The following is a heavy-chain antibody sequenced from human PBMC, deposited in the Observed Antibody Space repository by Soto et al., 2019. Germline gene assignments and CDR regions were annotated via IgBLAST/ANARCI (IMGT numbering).Heavy chain of an antibody. Sequence: PSETLSLTCNVSGGSIYTYYCNWIRQPQGKGQERIGYISDGGSTNTNPSPKSQVTISVDTSKNQVSLTLTAVSAPDTASYCGAGDCSSSICPVYHYFAMEVWGQGTTVTVSS. D-gene: IGHD2-2*01. CDR2: ISDGGST. J-gene: IGHJ6*02. CDR1: GGSIYTYY. V-gene: IGHV4-59*01. CDR3: AGDCSSSICPVYHYFAMEV.